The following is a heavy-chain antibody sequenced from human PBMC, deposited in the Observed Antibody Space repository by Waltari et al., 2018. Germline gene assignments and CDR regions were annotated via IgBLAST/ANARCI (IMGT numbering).Heavy chain of an antibody. J-gene: IGHJ6*02. Sequence: EVQLVESGGGLVQPGGSLRLSCAASGFPFSSYWMHLVRHAPGKGPVGDSRINSDGSSTSYAGSVKGRLTISRDNAKNTLYLQMNSLRAEDTGVYYCARGGISDSGWGGDGMDVWGQGTTVTVSS. D-gene: IGHD6-19*01. CDR2: INSDGSST. CDR1: GFPFSSYW. V-gene: IGHV3-74*01. CDR3: ARGGISDSGWGGDGMDV.